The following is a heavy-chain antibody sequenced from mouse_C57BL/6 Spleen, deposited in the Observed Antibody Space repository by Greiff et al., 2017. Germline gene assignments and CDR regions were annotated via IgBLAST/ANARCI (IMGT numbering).Heavy chain of an antibody. V-gene: IGHV1-80*01. J-gene: IGHJ3*01. Sequence: VQLQQSGAELVKPGASVKISCKASGYAFSSYWMNWVKQRPGKGLEWIGQIYPGDGDTNYNGKFKGKATLTADKSSSTAYMQLSSLTSEDSAVYFCARIYYGNPAWFAYWGQVTLVTVSA. CDR3: ARIYYGNPAWFAY. CDR2: IYPGDGDT. CDR1: GYAFSSYW. D-gene: IGHD2-1*01.